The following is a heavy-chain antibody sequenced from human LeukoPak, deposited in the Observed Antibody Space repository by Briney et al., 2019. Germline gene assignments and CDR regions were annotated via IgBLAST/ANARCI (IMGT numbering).Heavy chain of an antibody. J-gene: IGHJ4*02. D-gene: IGHD3-16*01. CDR2: IGTASDA. Sequence: GGSLRLSCVASGFAFSSYDMHWVRQATGKGLEWVSAIGTASDAYYPGTVRGRFTVSRDNAKNSLYLQINSLRAGDTAVYYCARGYVYSYDYWGQGIMVTVSS. CDR1: GFAFSSYD. V-gene: IGHV3-13*01. CDR3: ARGYVYSYDY.